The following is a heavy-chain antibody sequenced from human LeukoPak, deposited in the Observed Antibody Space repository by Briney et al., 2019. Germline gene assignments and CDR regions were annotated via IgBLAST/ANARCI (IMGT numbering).Heavy chain of an antibody. J-gene: IGHJ6*03. Sequence: SETLSLTCAVYGGSFSGYYWSWIRQPPGKGLEWIGEINHGGSTNYNPSLKSRVTISVDTSKNQFSLKLSSVTAADTAVYYCARCADYYCMDVWGKGTTVTVSS. V-gene: IGHV4-34*01. CDR3: ARCADYYCMDV. CDR2: INHGGST. CDR1: GGSFSGYY.